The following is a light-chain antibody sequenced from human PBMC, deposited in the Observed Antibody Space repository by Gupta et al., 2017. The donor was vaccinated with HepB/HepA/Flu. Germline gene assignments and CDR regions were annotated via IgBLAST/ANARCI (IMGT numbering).Light chain of an antibody. CDR3: LDESGNSRT. CDR2: KAS. Sequence: DIQMTQSPSTLSASVGDRVTITCRASQSINSWLAWLQQKPGKAPKLLIYKASSLESGVPSRFSGSGSATEFTLTISSLQPDDFATYYCLDESGNSRTFGQGTKVEIK. J-gene: IGKJ1*01. V-gene: IGKV1-5*03. CDR1: QSINSW.